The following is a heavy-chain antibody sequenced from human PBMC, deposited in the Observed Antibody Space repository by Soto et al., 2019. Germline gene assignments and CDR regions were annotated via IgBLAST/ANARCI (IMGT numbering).Heavy chain of an antibody. CDR3: AKSGYYYDSSGYQINWYFDL. V-gene: IGHV3-23*01. CDR2: ISGSGGST. D-gene: IGHD3-22*01. Sequence: EVQLLESGGGLVQPGGSLRLSCAASGFTFSSYAMSWVRQAPGKGLEWVSAISGSGGSTYYADSVKGRFTISRDNSKNTLYLQMNSLRAEDTAVYYCAKSGYYYDSSGYQINWYFDLWGRGTLVTVSS. CDR1: GFTFSSYA. J-gene: IGHJ2*01.